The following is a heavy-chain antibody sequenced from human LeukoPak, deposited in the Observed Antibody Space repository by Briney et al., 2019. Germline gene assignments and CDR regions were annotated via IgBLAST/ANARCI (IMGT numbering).Heavy chain of an antibody. J-gene: IGHJ4*02. CDR3: VKDIGASVVRGVPAFTD. V-gene: IGHV3-9*01. D-gene: IGHD3-10*01. CDR1: GFTFKGYW. CDR2: ISWNSERL. Sequence: PGGSLRLSCAASGFTFKGYWMSWVRQAPGKGLDWVSGISWNSERLEYGDSVKGRFKISRDNAKNSLYLEMHSLRPDDTAFYYCVKDIGASVVRGVPAFTDWGQGTLVTVSA.